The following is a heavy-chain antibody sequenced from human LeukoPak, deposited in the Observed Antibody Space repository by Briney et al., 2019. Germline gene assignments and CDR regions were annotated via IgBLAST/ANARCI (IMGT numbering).Heavy chain of an antibody. J-gene: IGHJ4*02. CDR1: GGSISSSSYY. CDR3: ARTYSSSLVFDY. Sequence: PSETLSLTCTVSGGSISSSSYYWGWIRQPPGKGLEWIGSIYYSGSTYYNPSLKSRVTISVDTSKNQFSLKLSSVTAADTAFYYCARTYSSSLVFDYWGQGTLVTVSS. CDR2: IYYSGST. V-gene: IGHV4-39*07. D-gene: IGHD6-6*01.